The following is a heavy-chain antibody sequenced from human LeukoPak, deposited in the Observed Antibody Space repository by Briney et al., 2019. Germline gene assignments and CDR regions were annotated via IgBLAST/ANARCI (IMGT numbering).Heavy chain of an antibody. V-gene: IGHV4-59*01. J-gene: IGHJ5*02. D-gene: IGHD6-13*01. Sequence: SETLSLTCTVSGGSISSYYWSWIRQPPGEGLEWIGYIYYSGSTNYNPSLKSRVTISVDTSKNQFSLKLSSVTAADTAVYYCARGSEQLVYGTWGQGTLVTVSS. CDR3: ARGSEQLVYGT. CDR1: GGSISSYY. CDR2: IYYSGST.